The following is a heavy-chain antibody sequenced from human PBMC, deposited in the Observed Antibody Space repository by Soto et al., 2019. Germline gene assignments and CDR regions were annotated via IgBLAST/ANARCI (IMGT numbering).Heavy chain of an antibody. D-gene: IGHD1-7*01. Sequence: QVQLVQSGAEVKKPGSSVKVSCKASGGTFSSYAISWVRRAPGQGLEWMGGIIPIFGTANYAQKIQGRVTRTADKFTITAYMEPGSHGSEGEVVYYCESPGTTVYYYYGMDVWGQGTTVTVSS. CDR3: ESPGTTVYYYYGMDV. CDR1: GGTFSSYA. V-gene: IGHV1-69*06. CDR2: IIPIFGTA. J-gene: IGHJ6*02.